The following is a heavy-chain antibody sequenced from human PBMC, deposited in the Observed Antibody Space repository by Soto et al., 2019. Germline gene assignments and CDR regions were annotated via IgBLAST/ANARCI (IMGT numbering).Heavy chain of an antibody. Sequence: PGGSLRLSCAASGFTFSSYEMNWVRQAPGKGLEWVSYISSSGSTIYYADSVKGRFTISRDNAKNSLYLQMNSLRAEDTAVYYCARDKVRSPGVGMDVWGQGTTVTVSS. J-gene: IGHJ6*02. CDR1: GFTFSSYE. CDR3: ARDKVRSPGVGMDV. V-gene: IGHV3-48*03. CDR2: ISSSGSTI.